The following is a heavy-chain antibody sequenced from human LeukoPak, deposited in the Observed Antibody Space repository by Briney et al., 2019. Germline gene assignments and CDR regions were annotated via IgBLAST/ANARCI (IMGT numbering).Heavy chain of an antibody. Sequence: GASVKVSCKASGGTFSSYAISWVRQAPGQGLEWMGGIIPIFGTANYAQKFQGRVTITADESTSTAYMELSSLRSEDTAVYYCARDPGQYCSSTSCYRGGGYYYYMDVWGKGTTVTVSS. CDR1: GGTFSSYA. D-gene: IGHD2-2*02. J-gene: IGHJ6*03. CDR3: ARDPGQYCSSTSCYRGGGYYYYMDV. V-gene: IGHV1-69*13. CDR2: IIPIFGTA.